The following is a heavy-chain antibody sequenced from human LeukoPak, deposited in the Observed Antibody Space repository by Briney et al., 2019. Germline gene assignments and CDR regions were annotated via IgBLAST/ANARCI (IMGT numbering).Heavy chain of an antibody. D-gene: IGHD2-15*01. V-gene: IGHV3-21*01. Sequence: GGSLRLSCAASGFTLSSYSMNWVRQAPGKGLEWVSSISSSSSYIYYADSVKGRFTISRDNAKNSLYLQMNSLRAEDTAVYYCATLAGVLFDYWGQGTLVTVSS. CDR3: ATLAGVLFDY. J-gene: IGHJ4*02. CDR1: GFTLSSYS. CDR2: ISSSSSYI.